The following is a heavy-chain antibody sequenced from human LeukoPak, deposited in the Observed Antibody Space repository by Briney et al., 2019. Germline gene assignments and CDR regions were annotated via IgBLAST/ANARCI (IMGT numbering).Heavy chain of an antibody. Sequence: ASVKVSCKASGYSFTSYYMHWVRQAPGQGLEWMGIINPSGDSTSYAQRFQGRVTMTRDMSTSTDYMELSSLRSEDTAVYYCARVGYDFWSGYYIREDQDDAFDIWGQGTMVTVSS. CDR1: GYSFTSYY. D-gene: IGHD3-3*01. V-gene: IGHV1-46*01. CDR2: INPSGDST. J-gene: IGHJ3*02. CDR3: ARVGYDFWSGYYIREDQDDAFDI.